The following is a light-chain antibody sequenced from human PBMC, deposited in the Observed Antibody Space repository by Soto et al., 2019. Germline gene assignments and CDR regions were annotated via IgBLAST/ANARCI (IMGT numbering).Light chain of an antibody. CDR3: CSYALSSSYV. CDR1: SGVVGSYSH. CDR2: EGS. V-gene: IGLV2-23*01. J-gene: IGLJ1*01. Sequence: QSVLTQPASVSGSPGQSITIACTGTSGVVGSYSHVSWYQQHPGKAPRLIIYEGSKRPSGVSHRFSASRSDKTASLTISGLQAEDEAAYYCCSYALSSSYVLGTGTKVTVL.